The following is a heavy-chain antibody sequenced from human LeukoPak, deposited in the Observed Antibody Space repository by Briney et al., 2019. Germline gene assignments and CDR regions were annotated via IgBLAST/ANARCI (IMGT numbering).Heavy chain of an antibody. J-gene: IGHJ4*02. D-gene: IGHD3-10*01. CDR2: IYYTGNI. V-gene: IGHV4-59*01. Sequence: PSETLSLTCTVSSGSINSYYWSWIRQSPGKGLEWIGYIYYTGNIRYNPSLKSRVTISVDTSKNQFSLKVNSVTAADTAVYYCASSSGSVRSDYWGQGTLVTVSS. CDR3: ASSSGSVRSDY. CDR1: SGSINSYY.